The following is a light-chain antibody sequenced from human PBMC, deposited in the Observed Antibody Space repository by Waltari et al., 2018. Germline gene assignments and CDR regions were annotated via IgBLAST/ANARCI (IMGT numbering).Light chain of an antibody. CDR3: SSYAGSSKGV. CDR2: AVS. Sequence: QSAXTQPDSVSGSPGQSITISCTGTSSDVGNYKRVSWYQQHPGKAPKLMIYAVSKRPSGVSDRFSGSKSGDMASLTISGLQPEDEAEYFCSSYAGSSKGVFGXGTKVTVL. J-gene: IGLJ2*01. V-gene: IGLV2-23*02. CDR1: SSDVGNYKR.